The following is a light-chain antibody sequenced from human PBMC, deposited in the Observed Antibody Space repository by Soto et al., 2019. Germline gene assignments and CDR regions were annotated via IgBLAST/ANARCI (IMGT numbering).Light chain of an antibody. J-gene: IGLJ2*01. CDR1: SSDVGGYDY. V-gene: IGLV2-14*01. Sequence: QSALTQPASVSGSPGQSITISCTGTSSDVGGYDYVSWYQQYSGKAPKLMLYEVSYRPSGVSNRFSGSKSGNTASLTIAGLQAEDEADYYCSSFSTSGTPVIFGGGTKLTVL. CDR2: EVS. CDR3: SSFSTSGTPVI.